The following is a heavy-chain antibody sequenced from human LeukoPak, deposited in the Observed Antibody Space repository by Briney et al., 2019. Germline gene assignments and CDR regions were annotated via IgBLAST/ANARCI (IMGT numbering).Heavy chain of an antibody. Sequence: GGSLRLSCAASGFTFSSYEMNWVRQAPGKGLEWVSYISSSGSTIYYADSVKGRFTISRDNAKNSLYLQMNSLRAEDTAVYYCARVSGRAPYYMDVWGKGTTVTVSS. CDR3: ARVSGRAPYYMDV. V-gene: IGHV3-48*03. CDR1: GFTFSSYE. CDR2: ISSSGSTI. J-gene: IGHJ6*03.